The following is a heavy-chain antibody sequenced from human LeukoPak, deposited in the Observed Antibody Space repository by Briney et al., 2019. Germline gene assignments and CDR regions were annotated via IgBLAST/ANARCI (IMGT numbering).Heavy chain of an antibody. D-gene: IGHD3-10*01. Sequence: SETLSLTCTVSGGSISSYYWSWIRQPPGKGLEWIGYIYYSGSTNYNPSLKSRVTISVDTSKNQFSLKLSSVTAADTAVYYCARGTVGYGLWFGELTWMGRKNYYFDYWGQGTLVTVSS. CDR3: ARGTVGYGLWFGELTWMGRKNYYFDY. V-gene: IGHV4-59*01. CDR2: IYYSGST. CDR1: GGSISSYY. J-gene: IGHJ4*02.